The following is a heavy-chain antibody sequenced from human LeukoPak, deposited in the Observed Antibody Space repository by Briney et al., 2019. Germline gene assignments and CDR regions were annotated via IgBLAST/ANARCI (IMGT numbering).Heavy chain of an antibody. J-gene: IGHJ4*02. D-gene: IGHD2-2*02. CDR3: ARGAVPAAITDC. Sequence: PSETLSLTCTVSGYSISSGYYWGWIRQPPGKGLEWIGSIYHSGNTLYNPSLKSRVTISVDTSKNQFSLNLSSVTAADTAVYYCARGAVPAAITDCWGQGTLVTVSS. CDR1: GYSISSGYY. CDR2: IYHSGNT. V-gene: IGHV4-38-2*02.